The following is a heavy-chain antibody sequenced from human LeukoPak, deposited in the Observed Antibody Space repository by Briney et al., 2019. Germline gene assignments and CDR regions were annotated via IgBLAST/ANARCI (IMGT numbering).Heavy chain of an antibody. J-gene: IGHJ4*02. CDR2: IWHSGNT. V-gene: IGHV4-4*02. CDR1: GGSISSGNW. D-gene: IGHD5-12*01. CDR3: ARGFDSKSTYFGD. Sequence: SETLSLTCAVSGGSISSGNWWSWVRQPPGKGLEWIGEIWHSGNTNYNPSLKSRVTISVDKSKNQFSLKLRSVTAADTAVYYCARGFDSKSTYFGDWGQGTLVTVSS.